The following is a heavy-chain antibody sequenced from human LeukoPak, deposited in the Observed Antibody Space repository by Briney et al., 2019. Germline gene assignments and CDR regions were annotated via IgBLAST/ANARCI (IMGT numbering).Heavy chain of an antibody. CDR3: AAAGLGVAHWFSS. CDR2: LPYDGSYN. V-gene: IGHV3-30*02. J-gene: IGHJ5*01. Sequence: PGGSLRLSCEVSGVSLSSYGMHWVRQAPGKGLEWVAWLPYDGSYNSTAASLKGRFAISKDISKNTLYLGMDSLTPEDTAVYYCAAAGLGVAHWFSSWGQGTLVIVSS. CDR1: GVSLSSYG. D-gene: IGHD2-15*01.